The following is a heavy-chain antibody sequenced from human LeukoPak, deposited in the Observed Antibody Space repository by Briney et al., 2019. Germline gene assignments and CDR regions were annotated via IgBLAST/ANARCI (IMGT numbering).Heavy chain of an antibody. Sequence: PGRSLRLSCAVSGFTFSRFPMHWVRQAPGKGLEWVSTISGSGGSTYYADSVKGRFTISRDNSKNTLYLQMNSLRAEDTAVYYCAKLRGATINAWYFDYWGQGTLVTVSS. CDR3: AKLRGATINAWYFDY. CDR1: GFTFSRFP. V-gene: IGHV3-23*01. D-gene: IGHD5-12*01. J-gene: IGHJ4*02. CDR2: ISGSGGST.